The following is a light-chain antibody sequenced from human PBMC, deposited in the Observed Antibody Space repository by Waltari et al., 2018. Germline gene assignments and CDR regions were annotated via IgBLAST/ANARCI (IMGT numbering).Light chain of an antibody. Sequence: QSALTQPASVSGSPGQPITISSTGTSSDVGGYKYVPWYQQHPGKAPKLMIYEVSNRPSGVSNRFSGSKSGNTASLTISGLQAEDEADYYCSSYTSSSTVVFGGGTKLTVL. CDR3: SSYTSSSTVV. CDR1: SSDVGGYKY. CDR2: EVS. J-gene: IGLJ2*01. V-gene: IGLV2-14*01.